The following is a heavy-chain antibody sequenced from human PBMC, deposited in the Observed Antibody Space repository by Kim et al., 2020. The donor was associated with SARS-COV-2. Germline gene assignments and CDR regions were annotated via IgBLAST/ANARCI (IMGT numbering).Heavy chain of an antibody. Sequence: GGSLRLSCAASGFTFSSYAMHWVRQAPGKGLEWVAVISYDGSNKYYADSVKGRFTISRDNSKNTLYLQMNSLRAEDTAVYYCARAGGAYPHIADIDYWGQGTLVTVSS. CDR1: GFTFSSYA. CDR2: ISYDGSNK. D-gene: IGHD3-16*01. J-gene: IGHJ4*02. CDR3: ARAGGAYPHIADIDY. V-gene: IGHV3-30*04.